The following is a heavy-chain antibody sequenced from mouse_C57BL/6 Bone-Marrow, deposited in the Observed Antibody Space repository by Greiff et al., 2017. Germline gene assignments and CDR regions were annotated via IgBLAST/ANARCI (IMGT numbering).Heavy chain of an antibody. CDR1: GYTFTSYW. CDR2: IDPSDSYT. CDR3: ARGGYDGTEFDY. D-gene: IGHD2-2*01. V-gene: IGHV1-69*01. Sequence: QVQLQQPGAELVMPGASVKLSCKASGYTFTSYWMHWVKQRPGQGLEWIGGIDPSDSYTNYNQKFKGKSTLTVDKSSSTAYMQLSSLTSEDSAVYYCARGGYDGTEFDYWGQGTTLTVSS. J-gene: IGHJ2*01.